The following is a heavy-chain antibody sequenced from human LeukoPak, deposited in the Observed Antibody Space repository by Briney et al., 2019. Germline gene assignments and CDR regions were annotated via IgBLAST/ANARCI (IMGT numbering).Heavy chain of an antibody. D-gene: IGHD3-10*01. J-gene: IGHJ3*02. CDR2: ISGSGGST. V-gene: IGHV3-23*01. Sequence: PGGSLRLSCAASGFTFSSYAMSWVRQAPGKGLEWVSAISGSGGSTYYADSVKGRFTISRDSSKNTLYLQMNSLRAEDTAVYYCARATYYYGSGSYYTRGAFDIWGQGTMVTVSS. CDR3: ARATYYYGSGSYYTRGAFDI. CDR1: GFTFSSYA.